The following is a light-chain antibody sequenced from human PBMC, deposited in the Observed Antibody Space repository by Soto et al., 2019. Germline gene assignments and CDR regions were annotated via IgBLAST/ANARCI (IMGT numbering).Light chain of an antibody. V-gene: IGLV2-11*01. CDR3: QAWDSRDVV. CDR1: SSDVGTYNY. J-gene: IGLJ2*01. Sequence: QSALTQPRSVSGSLGQSVTISCTGTSSDVGTYNYVSWYQQHPGKAPKVMIYDVSERPSGVPERFSGSNSGNTATLTISGTQAMDEADYYCQAWDSRDVVFGGGTKLTVL. CDR2: DVS.